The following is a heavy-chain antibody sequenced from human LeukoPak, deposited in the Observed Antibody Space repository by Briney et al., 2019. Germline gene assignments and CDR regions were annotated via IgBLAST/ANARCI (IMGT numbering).Heavy chain of an antibody. D-gene: IGHD2-8*01. CDR1: GGSVSSSKYL. J-gene: IGHJ1*01. Sequence: PSETLSLTCAVSGGSVSSSKYLWGWIRQPPGKELEWIGSISYSGNTDYNPSLKSRVTLSVDTSKNQFSLKLTSVTAADSAVYYCAGLGVMVLVYQSESWGQAPRSPSLQ. V-gene: IGHV4-39*07. CDR2: ISYSGNT. CDR3: AGLGVMVLVYQSES.